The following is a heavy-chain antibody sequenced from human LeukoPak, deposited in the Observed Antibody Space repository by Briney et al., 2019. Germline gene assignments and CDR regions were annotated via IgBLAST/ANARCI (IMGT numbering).Heavy chain of an antibody. CDR3: AKAPDSSGFPSYFDS. D-gene: IGHD3-22*01. CDR1: GFTFSTFA. J-gene: IGHJ4*02. CDR2: LSDSAVSS. V-gene: IGHV3-23*01. Sequence: GGSLRLSCAVSGFTFSTFAMNWVRQAPGKRLEWVSSLSDSAVSSYYAHSVKGRFTISRDNSKNTLYLQMNSLRPEDTATYYCAKAPDSSGFPSYFDSWGQGNLVAVSS.